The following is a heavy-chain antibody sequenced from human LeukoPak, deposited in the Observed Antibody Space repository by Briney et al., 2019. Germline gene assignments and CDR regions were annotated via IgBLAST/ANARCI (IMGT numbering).Heavy chain of an antibody. CDR1: GGSFSGYY. J-gene: IGHJ4*02. CDR2: INHSGST. CDR3: ARLYTSDIKCDY. V-gene: IGHV4-34*01. Sequence: PSETLSLTCAVYGGSFSGYYWSWIRQPPGKGLEWIGEINHSGSTNYNPSLKSRVTISVDTSKNQFSLKLSSVTAADTAVYYCARLYTSDIKCDYWGQGTLVTVSS. D-gene: IGHD6-6*01.